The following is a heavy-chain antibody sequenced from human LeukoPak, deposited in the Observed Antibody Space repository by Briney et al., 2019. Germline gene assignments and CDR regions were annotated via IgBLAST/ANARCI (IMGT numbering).Heavy chain of an antibody. CDR2: ITWNSGGI. CDR3: AKTVINYYGAGTYYDY. J-gene: IGHJ4*02. CDR1: GFTFDDYG. D-gene: IGHD3-10*01. V-gene: IGHV3-9*01. Sequence: GGSLRLSCAASGFTFDDYGMHWVRQAPGKGLQWVSGITWNSGGIAYADSVRGRFTISRDNAKNSLYLQMNSLTSEDTAFYYCAKTVINYYGAGTYYDYWGQGTLVTVSS.